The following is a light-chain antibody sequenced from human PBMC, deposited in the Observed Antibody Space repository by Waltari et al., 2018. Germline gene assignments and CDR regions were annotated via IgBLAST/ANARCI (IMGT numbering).Light chain of an antibody. V-gene: IGLV6-57*03. CDR2: EAN. CDR3: QSYDSSNHAV. CDR1: SGSIASNY. J-gene: IGLJ7*01. Sequence: NFMLTQPHSVSESPGKTVTISCTRSSGSIASNYVQWYQQRPGSAPTTVIYEANQRPSGVPDRFSGSIDSSSNSASLTISGLKTEDEADYYCQSYDSSNHAVFGGGTQLTVL.